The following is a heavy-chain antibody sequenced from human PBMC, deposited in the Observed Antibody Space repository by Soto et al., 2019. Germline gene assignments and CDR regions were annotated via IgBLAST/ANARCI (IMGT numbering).Heavy chain of an antibody. CDR1: GDFISGFY. V-gene: IGHV4-4*07. Sequence: KPSETLSLTYTVSGDFISGFYWNWFRQPAGKGLEWIGRIHTGGTTNYKPSLRSRVTMSVDTSKNQFSLKLTSVTAADTAVYYCARISGGPIRWGQGTLVTVSS. J-gene: IGHJ4*02. CDR2: IHTGGTT. CDR3: ARISGGPIR.